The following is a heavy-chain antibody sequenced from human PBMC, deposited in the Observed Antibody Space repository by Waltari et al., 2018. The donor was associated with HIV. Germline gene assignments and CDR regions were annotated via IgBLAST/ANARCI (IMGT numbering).Heavy chain of an antibody. CDR1: GFTFSSYS. V-gene: IGHV3-21*01. J-gene: IGHJ6*02. D-gene: IGHD3-22*01. CDR2: ISSSSIYI. Sequence: EVQLVESGGGLVKPGGSLRLSCAASGFTFSSYSMNWVRQAPGKGVEWVSSISSSSIYISYADSVKGRFTISRDNAKNSLYLQMNSLRAEDTAVYYCARQDSSGGNYYYGMDVLGQGTTVTVSS. CDR3: ARQDSSGGNYYYGMDV.